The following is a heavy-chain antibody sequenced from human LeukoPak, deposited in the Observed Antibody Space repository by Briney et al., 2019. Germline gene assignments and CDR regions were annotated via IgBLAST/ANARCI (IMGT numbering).Heavy chain of an antibody. CDR1: GFTFGDYA. J-gene: IGHJ6*03. CDR3: TRGLGTNYYYYYMDV. Sequence: GGSLRLSCTASGFTFGDYAMSWFRQAPRKWLEWVGFIRSKAYGGTTEYAASVKGRFTISRDDSKSIAYLQMNSLKTEDTAVYYCTRGLGTNYYYYYMDVWGKGTTVTVSS. V-gene: IGHV3-49*03. CDR2: IRSKAYGGTT. D-gene: IGHD7-27*01.